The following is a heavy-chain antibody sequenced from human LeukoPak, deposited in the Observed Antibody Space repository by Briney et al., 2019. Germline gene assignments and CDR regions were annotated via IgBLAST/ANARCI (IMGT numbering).Heavy chain of an antibody. CDR1: GYTFTSYG. CDR3: ARDSFSYDSSCRDAFDI. CDR2: ISAYNGNT. Sequence: ASVKVSCKASGYTFTSYGISWVRQAPGQGLEWMGWISAYNGNTNYAQKLQGRVTMTTDTSTSTAYMELRSLRADDTAVYYCARDSFSYDSSCRDAFDIWGQGTMVTVSS. J-gene: IGHJ3*02. D-gene: IGHD3-22*01. V-gene: IGHV1-18*01.